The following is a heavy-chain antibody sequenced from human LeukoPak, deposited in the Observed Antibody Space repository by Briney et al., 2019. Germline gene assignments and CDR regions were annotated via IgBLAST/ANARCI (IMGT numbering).Heavy chain of an antibody. V-gene: IGHV4-59*01. J-gene: IGHJ4*02. CDR2: IYYSGST. CDR1: GGSISSYY. CDR3: AGAVPESGSYRQYYFDY. D-gene: IGHD1-26*01. Sequence: SETLSLTCTVSGGSISSYYWSWIRQPPGKGLEWIGYIYYSGSTNYNPSLKSRVTISVDTSKNQFSLKLSSVTAADTAVYYCAGAVPESGSYRQYYFDYWGQGTLVTVSS.